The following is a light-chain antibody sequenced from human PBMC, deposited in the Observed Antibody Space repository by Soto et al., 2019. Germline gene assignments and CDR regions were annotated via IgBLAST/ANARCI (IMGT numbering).Light chain of an antibody. CDR1: QNVGLD. V-gene: IGKV3-11*01. J-gene: IGKJ1*01. CDR2: TAS. Sequence: EMVLTQSPAALSLSPGESATLSCRASQNVGLDFAWYQQKSGQPPRLLIHTASSRATGTPARFSGSGSGTDFTLTISSLEPEDIAVYYCQEHCRRPRPTFGQGTRVEMK. CDR3: QEHCRRPRPT.